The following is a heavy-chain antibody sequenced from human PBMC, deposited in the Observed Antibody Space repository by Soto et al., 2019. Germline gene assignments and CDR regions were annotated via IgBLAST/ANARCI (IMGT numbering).Heavy chain of an antibody. CDR1: GFTFSSYA. Sequence: GSLLLPGSASGFTFSSYAMHGVRQAPGKGLEWVAVISYDGSNKYYADSVKGRFTISRDNSKNTLYLQMNSLRAEDTAVYYCARGPSSLTRFDYWGQGTLVTVYS. V-gene: IGHV3-30-3*01. D-gene: IGHD2-2*01. J-gene: IGHJ4*02. CDR2: ISYDGSNK. CDR3: ARGPSSLTRFDY.